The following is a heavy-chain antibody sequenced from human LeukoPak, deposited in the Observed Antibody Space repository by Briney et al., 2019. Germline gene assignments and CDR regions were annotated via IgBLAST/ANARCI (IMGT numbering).Heavy chain of an antibody. CDR2: VSNDGSST. V-gene: IGHV3-74*01. D-gene: IGHD2-2*01. J-gene: IGHJ4*02. CDR3: ARAIAPVVPFDY. Sequence: QTGGSLRLSCAASGFTLSNYWMHWVRQGPGKGLVWVSRVSNDGSSTSYADSVKGRFTISRDNAKNTLYLQMNSLRDEDTAVYYCARAIAPVVPFDYWGQGTLVTVSS. CDR1: GFTLSNYW.